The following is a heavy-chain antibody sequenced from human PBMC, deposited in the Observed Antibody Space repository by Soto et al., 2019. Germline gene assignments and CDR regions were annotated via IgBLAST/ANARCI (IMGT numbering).Heavy chain of an antibody. Sequence: ASVKVSCKASGYTFTNYYMHWVRQAPRQGLEWVGIINPNGGSTTYAQKFQGRVTMTRDTSTSTFYMELSSLRSDDTAVYYCARGPSLHFDDRNGGYWGQGTLVTLSS. CDR3: ARGPSLHFDDRNGGY. D-gene: IGHD2-8*01. J-gene: IGHJ4*02. V-gene: IGHV1-46*01. CDR1: GYTFTNYY. CDR2: INPNGGST.